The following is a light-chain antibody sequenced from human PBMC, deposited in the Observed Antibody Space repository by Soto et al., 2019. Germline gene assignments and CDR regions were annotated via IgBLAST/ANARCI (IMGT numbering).Light chain of an antibody. Sequence: QSVLTQPASVSGSPGQSITISCTGTSSDVGSYNLVSWYQHHPGKAPKLIIYEVTKRPSGVSYRFSGSKSGNKASLTISGLQAEDEAVYHCCSYAGTSTFVVFGGGTKVTVL. V-gene: IGLV2-23*02. CDR2: EVT. CDR1: SSDVGSYNL. J-gene: IGLJ2*01. CDR3: CSYAGTSTFVV.